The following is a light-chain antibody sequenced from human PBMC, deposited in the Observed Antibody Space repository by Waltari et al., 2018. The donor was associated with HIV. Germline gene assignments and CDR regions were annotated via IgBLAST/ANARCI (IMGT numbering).Light chain of an antibody. J-gene: IGKJ1*01. V-gene: IGKV3-20*01. Sequence: IVLTQSPGPLSFSPGESATLSCRASYSLSSDYLAWYQQKPGQPPRLLIYDGSKRATGIPDRFSGSGSGTDFTLTISRLEPEDFAVYYCQQYRSPPRAFGQGTKVEIK. CDR2: DGS. CDR1: YSLSSDY. CDR3: QQYRSPPRA.